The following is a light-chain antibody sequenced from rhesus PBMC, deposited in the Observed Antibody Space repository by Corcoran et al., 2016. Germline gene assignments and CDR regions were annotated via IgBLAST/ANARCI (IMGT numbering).Light chain of an antibody. V-gene: IGKV1-18*01. CDR3: PQGYNTPRT. Sequence: DIQMTQSPSPLSASVGDKVTITCRASQGISSWLAWYQQKPGKAPNLLIYAASRLQSGVPSRFSGSGSGTDYTPPISSLQPVALATYDCPQGYNTPRTFGQGTKVEIK. CDR1: QGISSW. CDR2: AAS. J-gene: IGKJ1*01.